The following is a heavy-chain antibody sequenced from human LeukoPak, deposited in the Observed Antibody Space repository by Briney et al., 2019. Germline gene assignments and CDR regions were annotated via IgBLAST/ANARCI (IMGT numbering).Heavy chain of an antibody. Sequence: RSLRLSCTASGFIFSNYGMHWVRQAPGKGLEWVALIWYDGSNDQYAESVKGRFTISRDNSKNTLYLQMNSLRIEDTAVYYCAKDAADSRPDYWGQGTLVTVSS. CDR1: GFIFSNYG. V-gene: IGHV3-33*06. D-gene: IGHD6-25*01. CDR2: IWYDGSND. J-gene: IGHJ4*02. CDR3: AKDAADSRPDY.